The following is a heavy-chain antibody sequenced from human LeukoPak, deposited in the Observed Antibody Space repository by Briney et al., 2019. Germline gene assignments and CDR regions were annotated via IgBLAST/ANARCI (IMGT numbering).Heavy chain of an antibody. CDR1: GGTFSSYA. J-gene: IGHJ6*03. CDR3: ARDPPGYYYYMDV. Sequence: SVKVSCKASGGTFSSYAISWVRQAPGQGLEWMGRIIPIFGTANYAQKFQGRVTITTDESTSTAYMELSSLRSEDTAVYYCARDPPGYYYYMDVWGKGTTVTVSS. CDR2: IIPIFGTA. V-gene: IGHV1-69*05.